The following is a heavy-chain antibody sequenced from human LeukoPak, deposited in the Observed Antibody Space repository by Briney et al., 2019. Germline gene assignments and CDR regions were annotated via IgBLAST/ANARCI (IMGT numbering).Heavy chain of an antibody. CDR2: IYYSGST. Sequence: KSSQTLSLTCTVSGGSISSGGYYWSWIRQHPGKGLEWIGYIYYSGSTYYNPSLKSRVTISADTSRNQFSLRLSSATAADTAVYYCARRISVAGVFDSWGQGTLVTVSS. CDR3: ARRISVAGVFDS. J-gene: IGHJ4*02. CDR1: GGSISSGGYY. D-gene: IGHD6-19*01. V-gene: IGHV4-31*03.